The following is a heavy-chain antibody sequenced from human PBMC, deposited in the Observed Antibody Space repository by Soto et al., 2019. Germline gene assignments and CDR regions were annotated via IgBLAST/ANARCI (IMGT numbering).Heavy chain of an antibody. J-gene: IGHJ6*02. D-gene: IGHD3-16*01. CDR1: GYPFSDFD. CDR3: ARGNPFNYAGFDV. CDR2: MNAKSGDT. Sequence: QAHLEQSGPELKRPGASVTVSCTASGYPFSDFDINWLRQASGQGPEWLGWMNAKSGDTFFAQRFQDKFNMTWDTSLSTAYMEVGSLTSDDTAIYYCARGNPFNYAGFDVWGQGTTVAVSS. V-gene: IGHV1-8*01.